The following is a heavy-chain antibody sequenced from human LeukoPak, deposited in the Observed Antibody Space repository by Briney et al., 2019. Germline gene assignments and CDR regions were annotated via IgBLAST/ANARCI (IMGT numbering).Heavy chain of an antibody. D-gene: IGHD5-24*01. CDR2: ISPSGGST. V-gene: IGHV1-46*03. Sequence: GASVKVSCEASGYTFTSYNIHWVRQAPGQGLEWMGIISPSGGSTTCAQKFQGKVTMTRDTSTGTVYMELSSLRSEDTAVYWCAREMATVTGFDFWGQGTLVTVSS. J-gene: IGHJ4*02. CDR3: AREMATVTGFDF. CDR1: GYTFTSYN.